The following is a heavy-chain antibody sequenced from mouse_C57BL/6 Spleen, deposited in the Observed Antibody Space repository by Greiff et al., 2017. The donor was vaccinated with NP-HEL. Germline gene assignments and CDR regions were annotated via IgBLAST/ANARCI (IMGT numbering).Heavy chain of an antibody. V-gene: IGHV14-3*01. CDR2: IDPANGNT. Sequence: VQLQQSVAELVRPGASVKLSCTASGFNIKNTYMHWVKQRPEQGLEWIGRIDPANGNTKYAPKFPGKATITADTSSNTAYLQLSSLTSVDTALYYCARGNGLRCVGGYAMDYWGQGTSVTVSS. CDR1: GFNIKNTY. D-gene: IGHD2-4*01. CDR3: ARGNGLRCVGGYAMDY. J-gene: IGHJ4*01.